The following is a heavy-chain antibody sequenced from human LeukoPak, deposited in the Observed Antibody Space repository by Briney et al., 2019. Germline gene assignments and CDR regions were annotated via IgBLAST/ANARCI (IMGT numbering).Heavy chain of an antibody. CDR3: AREAPIAARPFDY. J-gene: IGHJ4*02. Sequence: ASVKVSCKASGYTFTGYYMHWVRQAPGQGLEWMGRINPNSGGTNYAQKFQGRVTMTRDTSIITAYMELSRLRSDDTAVYYCAREAPIAARPFDYWGQGTLVTVSS. CDR1: GYTFTGYY. V-gene: IGHV1-2*06. CDR2: INPNSGGT. D-gene: IGHD6-6*01.